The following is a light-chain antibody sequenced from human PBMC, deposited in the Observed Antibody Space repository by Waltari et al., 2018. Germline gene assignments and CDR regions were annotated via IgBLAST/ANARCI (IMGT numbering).Light chain of an antibody. CDR2: GAS. Sequence: DIVMTQSPDSLAVSLGERATINCKSSQSVLYSSNNKNYLAWYQQKPGQPPKLLIYGASTRESGVPDRFSGSGSGTDFTLTISSLQAEDVAVYYCQQDYSTYTFGQGTKLEIK. J-gene: IGKJ2*01. CDR3: QQDYSTYT. CDR1: QSVLYSSNNKNY. V-gene: IGKV4-1*01.